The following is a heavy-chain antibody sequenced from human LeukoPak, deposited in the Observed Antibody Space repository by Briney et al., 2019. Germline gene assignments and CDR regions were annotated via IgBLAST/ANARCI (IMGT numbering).Heavy chain of an antibody. Sequence: PGGSLRLSCAASGFTFSSYGMLWVRQAPGKGLEGVAVIWYDGSNKYYADSVKGRFTISRDNSKNTLYLQMNSLRAEDTAVYYCARSYRDYYDSSGYYYMGYFDYWGQGTLVTVSS. CDR2: IWYDGSNK. D-gene: IGHD3-22*01. CDR1: GFTFSSYG. V-gene: IGHV3-33*01. CDR3: ARSYRDYYDSSGYYYMGYFDY. J-gene: IGHJ4*02.